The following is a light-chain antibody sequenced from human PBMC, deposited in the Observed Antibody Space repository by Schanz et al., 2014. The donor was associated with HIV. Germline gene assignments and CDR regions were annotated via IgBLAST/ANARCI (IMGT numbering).Light chain of an antibody. CDR2: GDN. J-gene: IGLJ3*02. Sequence: QSVLTQPPSVSGAPGQRVTISCTGSRSNIGAGYDVHWYQQLPGTAPKLLIYGDNNRPSGVPDRFSGSKSGTSASLAISGLQSEDEADYYCAGWDDSLNVWVFGGGTKLTVL. CDR1: RSNIGAGYD. CDR3: AGWDDSLNVWV. V-gene: IGLV1-40*01.